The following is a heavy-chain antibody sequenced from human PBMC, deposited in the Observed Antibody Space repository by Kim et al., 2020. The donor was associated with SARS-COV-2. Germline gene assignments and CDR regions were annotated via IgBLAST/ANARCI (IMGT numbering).Heavy chain of an antibody. CDR3: ARGSYASGMDV. CDR2: IYDSGTT. J-gene: IGHJ6*02. V-gene: IGHV4-30-2*01. CDR1: GGSINNVGYS. D-gene: IGHD3-16*01. Sequence: SETLSLTCAASGGSINNVGYSWSWIRQLPGMGLEWIGYIYDSGTTYYSPSLKSRVTISLDRSRTQFFLNLNSVTAADTAVYYCARGSYASGMDVWGQGT.